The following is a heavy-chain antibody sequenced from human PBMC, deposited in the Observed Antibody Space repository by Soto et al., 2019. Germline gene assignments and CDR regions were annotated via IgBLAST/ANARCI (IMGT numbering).Heavy chain of an antibody. J-gene: IGHJ4*02. CDR2: ISANNGDT. CDR1: GYTFTSYG. D-gene: IGHD3-9*01. CDR3: ARDHYDILTGYVLPGDY. V-gene: IGHV1-18*01. Sequence: QVQLVQSGAEVKKSGASVKVSCKASGYTFTSYGISWVRQAPGQGLEWMGWISANNGDTKYAQNLQGRVTMTTNTSANTDYMDLRNLRSDDTAVYYCARDHYDILTGYVLPGDYWGQGTLVTVSS.